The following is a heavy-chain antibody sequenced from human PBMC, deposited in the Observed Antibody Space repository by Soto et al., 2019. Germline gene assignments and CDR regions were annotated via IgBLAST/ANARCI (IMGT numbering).Heavy chain of an antibody. V-gene: IGHV1-46*01. CDR2: INPSGGST. CDR1: GYTFTSYY. CDR3: ARDRGRDSEWLPAPHDY. J-gene: IGHJ4*02. Sequence: ASVKVSCKASGYTFTSYYMHWVRQAPGQGLEWMGIINPSGGSTSYAQKFQGRVTMTRDTSTSTVYMELSSLRSEDTAVYYCARDRGRDSEWLPAPHDYWGQGTLVTVSS. D-gene: IGHD3-3*01.